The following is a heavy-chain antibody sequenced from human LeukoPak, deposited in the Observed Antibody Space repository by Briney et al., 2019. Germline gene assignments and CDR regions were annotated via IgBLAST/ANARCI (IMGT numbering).Heavy chain of an antibody. J-gene: IGHJ5*02. CDR2: ISAYNGNT. CDR3: ARRLGYCSGGSCYGRDWEINWFDP. Sequence: ASVKVSCKASGYTFTSYGISWVRQAPGQGLEWMGWISAYNGNTNYAQKLRGRVTMTTDTSTSTAYVELRSLRSDDTAVYYCARRLGYCSGGSCYGRDWEINWFDPWGQGTLVTVSS. CDR1: GYTFTSYG. D-gene: IGHD2-15*01. V-gene: IGHV1-18*04.